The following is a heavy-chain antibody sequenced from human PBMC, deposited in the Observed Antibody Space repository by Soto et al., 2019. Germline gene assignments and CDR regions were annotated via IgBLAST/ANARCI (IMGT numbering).Heavy chain of an antibody. CDR1: GFIVSTIY. CDR2: IYADGRT. V-gene: IGHV3-66*01. J-gene: IGHJ4*02. CDR3: ARDIAY. Sequence: VQLVESGGGLVQPGGSLRLSCAASGFIVSTIYMSWVRQAPGKGLEWVSTIYADGRTYYADSVKGRFTMSRDDVKNTLFLQMNSLRVEDTAVYYCARDIAYCGQGTLVTVSS.